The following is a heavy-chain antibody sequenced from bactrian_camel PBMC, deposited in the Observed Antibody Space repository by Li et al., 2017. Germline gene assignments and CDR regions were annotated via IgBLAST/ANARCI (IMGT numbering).Heavy chain of an antibody. CDR2: TNSGGGSP. CDR3: ASEYDGSWFGGVGY. CDR1: GFAFSTYY. J-gene: IGHJ6*01. V-gene: IGHV3S40*01. D-gene: IGHD6*01. Sequence: VQLVESGGGLVQPGGSVRLSCAASGFAFSTYYMSWVRQAPGKGLEWVSTNSGGGSPYYADSVKGRFTISRDNAKNTLYLQMSNLKTEDTAVYYCASEYDGSWFGGVGYWGQGTQVTVS.